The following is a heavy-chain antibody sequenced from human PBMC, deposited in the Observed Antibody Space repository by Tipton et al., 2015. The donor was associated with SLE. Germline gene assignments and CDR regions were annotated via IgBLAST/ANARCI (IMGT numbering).Heavy chain of an antibody. V-gene: IGHV4-34*01. CDR2: INHTGGT. J-gene: IGHJ4*02. CDR3: ARDPNGGYGSFDY. Sequence: TLSLTCAVYGGSFSDYYWSWIRQTPGEGLEWIGEINHTGGTNYNPPLESRVTMSVDTSKNQFSLKLSSVTAADTAMYYCARDPNGGYGSFDYWGLGALVTVSS. D-gene: IGHD7-27*01. CDR1: GGSFSDYY.